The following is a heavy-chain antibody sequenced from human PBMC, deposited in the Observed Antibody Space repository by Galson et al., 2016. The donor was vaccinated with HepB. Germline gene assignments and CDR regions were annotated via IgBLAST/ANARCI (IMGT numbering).Heavy chain of an antibody. CDR2: IYYSGTT. D-gene: IGHD6-19*01. CDR3: ARQDRAGLVNF. V-gene: IGHV4-39*01. J-gene: IGHJ3*01. CDR1: GGSISSSSYF. Sequence: ETLSLTCTVSGGSISSSSYFWAWIRQPPGKGLDWIGSIYYSGTTHYNPSLQSRVNISVDTSKNQFSLRLTSVSAAATAMYSCARQDRAGLVNFWGQGTMVPVSS.